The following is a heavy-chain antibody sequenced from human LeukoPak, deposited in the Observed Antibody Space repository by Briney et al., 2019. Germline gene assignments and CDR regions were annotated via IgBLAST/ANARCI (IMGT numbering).Heavy chain of an antibody. Sequence: SVKVSCKASGGTFSSYAISWVRQAPGQGLEWMGGIISIFGTANYAQKFQGRVTITADESTSTAYMELSSLGSEDAAVYYCALVVVVAADYYYGMDVWGQGTTVTVSS. D-gene: IGHD2-15*01. V-gene: IGHV1-69*13. CDR3: ALVVVVAADYYYGMDV. CDR1: GGTFSSYA. CDR2: IISIFGTA. J-gene: IGHJ6*02.